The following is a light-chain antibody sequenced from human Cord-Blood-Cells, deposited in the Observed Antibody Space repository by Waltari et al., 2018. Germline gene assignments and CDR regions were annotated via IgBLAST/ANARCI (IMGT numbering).Light chain of an antibody. Sequence: QSALTQTPSASGSPGQSVTISCTGPSSDVGGANHVARYQQHPGKAPKLMIYEVSKRPSGVPDLFSGSKSGNTASLTVSGLQAEDESDYYCSSYAGSNNYVVFGGGTKLTVL. CDR2: EVS. CDR1: SSDVGGANH. V-gene: IGLV2-8*01. J-gene: IGLJ2*01. CDR3: SSYAGSNNYVV.